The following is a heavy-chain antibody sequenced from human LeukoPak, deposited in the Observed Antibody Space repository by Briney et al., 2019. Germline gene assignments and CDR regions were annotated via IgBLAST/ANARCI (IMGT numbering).Heavy chain of an antibody. CDR2: INPNSGDT. CDR1: GYTFTGYY. D-gene: IGHD3-16*01. J-gene: IGHJ4*02. CDR3: ARVRYRLAETYIDY. V-gene: IGHV1-2*02. Sequence: ASVTVSCKASGYTFTGYYMHWVRQAPGQGLEWMGWINPNSGDTNYAQKFQGRVTMTRDTSISTAYMELSRLRSDDTAVYYCARVRYRLAETYIDYWGQGTLVTVSS.